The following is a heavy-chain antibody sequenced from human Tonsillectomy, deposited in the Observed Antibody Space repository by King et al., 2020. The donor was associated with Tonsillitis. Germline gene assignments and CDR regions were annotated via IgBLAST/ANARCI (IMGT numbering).Heavy chain of an antibody. CDR2: IKHDGSEK. CDR3: ACDYSASSGYFYYYGMDV. Sequence: EVQLVESGGGLVQPGESLRLSCAASGFTFSSYWMSWVRQAPGKGLEWVANIKHDGSEKYYVDSVKGRLTISRDNAKNSLYLQMNSLRAEDTAVYYCACDYSASSGYFYYYGMDVWGQGTTVTVSS. J-gene: IGHJ6*02. D-gene: IGHD3-22*01. CDR1: GFTFSSYW. V-gene: IGHV3-7*01.